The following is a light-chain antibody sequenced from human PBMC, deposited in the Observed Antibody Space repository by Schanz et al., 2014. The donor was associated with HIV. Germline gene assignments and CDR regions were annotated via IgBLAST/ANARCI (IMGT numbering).Light chain of an antibody. CDR1: QTISIY. CDR2: ATS. V-gene: IGKV1-39*01. CDR3: QQTYIVTPYT. J-gene: IGKJ2*01. Sequence: EIQMTQSPSSLFASVGDRVSITCRASQTISIYLNWYQQKPGKAPRLLIYATSLLHTGVPSRFSGSGSRTHFTLTITSLLFEDFATYYCQQTYIVTPYTFGQGTKVE.